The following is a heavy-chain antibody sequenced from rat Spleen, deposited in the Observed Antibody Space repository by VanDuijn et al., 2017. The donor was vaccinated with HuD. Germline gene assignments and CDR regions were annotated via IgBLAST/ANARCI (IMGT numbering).Heavy chain of an antibody. V-gene: IGHV1-43*01. Sequence: QVQLQQSGAELAKPGSSVKISCKASGYTFTSYYITWIKQTTGQGLESIGYINSGSGGTNYNEKFKGKATLTVDKSSSTAFMQLSSPTPDDSAVYYCARRRFSSYVYVDDYWGQGVMVTVSS. CDR3: ARRRFSSYVYVDDY. CDR1: GYTFTSYY. D-gene: IGHD1-2*01. CDR2: INSGSGGT. J-gene: IGHJ2*01.